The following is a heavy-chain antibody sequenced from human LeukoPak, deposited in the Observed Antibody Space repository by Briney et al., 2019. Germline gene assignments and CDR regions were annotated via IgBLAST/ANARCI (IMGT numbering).Heavy chain of an antibody. Sequence: SETLSLTCTVSGGSISSYYWSWIRQPAGKGLEWIGRIYTSGSTNYNPSLKSRVTISVDTSKNQFSLKLSSVTAADTAVYYCARSSIGRVRGVSYYYMDVWGKGTTVTISS. V-gene: IGHV4-4*07. J-gene: IGHJ6*03. CDR1: GGSISSYY. D-gene: IGHD3-10*01. CDR3: ARSSIGRVRGVSYYYMDV. CDR2: IYTSGST.